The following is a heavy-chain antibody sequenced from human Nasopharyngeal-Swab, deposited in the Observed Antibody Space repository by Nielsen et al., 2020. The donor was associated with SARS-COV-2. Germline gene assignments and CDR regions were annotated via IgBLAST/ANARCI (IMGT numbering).Heavy chain of an antibody. CDR1: GFTFSSYG. V-gene: IGHV3-30*18. CDR3: AKDESGYYYDSSGYIDY. D-gene: IGHD3-22*01. Sequence: GESLKISCAASGFTFSSYGMHWVRQAPGKGLEWVAVISYDGSNKYYADSVKGRFTISRDNSKNTLHLQMNSLRAEDTAVYYCAKDESGYYYDSSGYIDYWGQGTLVTVSS. J-gene: IGHJ4*02. CDR2: ISYDGSNK.